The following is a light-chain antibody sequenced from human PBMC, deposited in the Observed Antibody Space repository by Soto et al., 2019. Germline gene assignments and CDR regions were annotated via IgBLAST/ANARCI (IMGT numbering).Light chain of an antibody. CDR1: SSNIGAGFD. Sequence: QSVLTQPPSVSGAPGQRVTISCTGSSSNIGAGFDVHWYHQIAGTAPKLLIYDNNKRPSGIPDRFSGSKSGTSATLGITGLQTGDEADYYCGTWDSSLSAGVFGGGTKLTVL. J-gene: IGLJ2*01. CDR3: GTWDSSLSAGV. V-gene: IGLV1-51*01. CDR2: DNN.